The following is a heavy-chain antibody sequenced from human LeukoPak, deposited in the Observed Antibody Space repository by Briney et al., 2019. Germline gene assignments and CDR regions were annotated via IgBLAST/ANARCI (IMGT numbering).Heavy chain of an antibody. CDR3: AREGYSSY. J-gene: IGHJ4*02. CDR1: GYRFTGHY. D-gene: IGHD4-11*01. Sequence: ASVKVSCKASGYRFTGHYMHWVRQAPGQGLEWMGWVNPNSGGTTYAQKFQGRVTTTRDTSISTAYMELSRLRSDDTAVYYCAREGYSSYWGQGTLVTVSS. V-gene: IGHV1-2*02. CDR2: VNPNSGGT.